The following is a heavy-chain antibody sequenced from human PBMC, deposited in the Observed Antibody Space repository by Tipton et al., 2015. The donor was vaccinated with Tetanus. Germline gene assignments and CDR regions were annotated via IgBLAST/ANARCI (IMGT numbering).Heavy chain of an antibody. CDR3: AREADCSGGSCFSGDFDN. CDR1: GFIFSSYG. Sequence: LSLTCAASGFIFSSYGIHWVRQAPGKGLEWVAVSWYDGTDKYYADSVKGRFTISRDNSKNPLYLQMNSLRAEDTAVYYCAREADCSGGSCFSGDFDNWGQGTQVTVSS. D-gene: IGHD2-15*01. V-gene: IGHV3-33*01. J-gene: IGHJ4*02. CDR2: SWYDGTDK.